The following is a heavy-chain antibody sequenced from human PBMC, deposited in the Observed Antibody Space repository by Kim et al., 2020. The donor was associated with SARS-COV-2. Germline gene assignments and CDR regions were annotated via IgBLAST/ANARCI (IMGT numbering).Heavy chain of an antibody. V-gene: IGHV4-59*08. J-gene: IGHJ4*01. CDR1: GGSIRGYY. CDR3: ARHLWGASTRNDYFDS. D-gene: IGHD2-21*01. CDR2: ISPDGPT. Sequence: SETLSLTCTVLGGSIRGYYWGGIRQPPGKGLGGIGNISPDGPTYYIPSLRSGITLSLDTSKTRLPPNRSSVTAAGTAVYFCARHLWGASTRNDYFDSWG.